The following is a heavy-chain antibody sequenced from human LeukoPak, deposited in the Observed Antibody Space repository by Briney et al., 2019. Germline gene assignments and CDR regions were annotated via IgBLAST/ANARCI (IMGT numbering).Heavy chain of an antibody. J-gene: IGHJ4*02. CDR1: GFTFSSYS. CDR3: ARDPRHKDHTEYDY. CDR2: ISSSSSTI. D-gene: IGHD1-14*01. Sequence: PGGSLRLSCAASGFTFSSYSMNWVRQAPGKGLEWVSYISSSSSTIYYADSVKGRFTISRDNAKNSLYLQMNSLRDEDTAVYYCARDPRHKDHTEYDYWGQGTLVTVSS. V-gene: IGHV3-48*02.